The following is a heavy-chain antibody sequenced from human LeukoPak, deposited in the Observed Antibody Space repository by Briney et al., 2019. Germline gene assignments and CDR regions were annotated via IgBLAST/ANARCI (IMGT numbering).Heavy chain of an antibody. Sequence: EASVKVSCKTSGGTFSSYTISWVRQAPGQGLEWMGGIIPIFGTPHYAQKFQGRVTITADEATSTAYMELSSLRSEDTAVYYCAREYCSSTSCYAGMGMDYWGQGTLVTVSS. CDR3: AREYCSSTSCYAGMGMDY. V-gene: IGHV1-69*01. CDR1: GGTFSSYT. D-gene: IGHD2-2*01. CDR2: IIPIFGTP. J-gene: IGHJ4*02.